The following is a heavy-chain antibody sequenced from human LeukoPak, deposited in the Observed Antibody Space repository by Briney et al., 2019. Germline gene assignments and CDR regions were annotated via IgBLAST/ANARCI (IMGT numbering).Heavy chain of an antibody. D-gene: IGHD5-18*01. CDR2: IYYSGST. CDR1: GGSISSYY. CDR3: ARANRQLWSPNWFDP. Sequence: PSETLSLTCTVSGGSISSYYWSWIRQPPGKGLEWIGYIYYSGSTNYNPSLKSRVTISVDTSKNQFSLKLSSVTAADTAVYYCARANRQLWSPNWFDPWGQGTLVTVSS. V-gene: IGHV4-59*01. J-gene: IGHJ5*02.